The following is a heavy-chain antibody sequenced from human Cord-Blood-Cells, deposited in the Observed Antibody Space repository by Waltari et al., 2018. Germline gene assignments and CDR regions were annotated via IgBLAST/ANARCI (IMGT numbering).Heavy chain of an antibody. CDR3: ARDSRSGGMDV. V-gene: IGHV3-30-3*01. Sequence: QVQLVESGGGVVQPGRSLRLSCAASGFTFSSYAMHWVRQAPGKGLEWVAVISYDGSNKYYADSVKGRFTISRDNSKNMLYLQMNSLRAEDTAVYYCARDSRSGGMDVWGQGTTVTVSS. CDR1: GFTFSSYA. CDR2: ISYDGSNK. J-gene: IGHJ6*02.